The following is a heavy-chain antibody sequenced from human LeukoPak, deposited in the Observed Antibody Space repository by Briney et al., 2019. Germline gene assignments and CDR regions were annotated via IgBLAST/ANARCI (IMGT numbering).Heavy chain of an antibody. CDR1: GDSISSGSYY. J-gene: IGHJ4*02. Sequence: PSETLSLTCTVSGDSISSGSYYWSWIRQPAGKGLEWIGRIHTSARTNYNPPLKSRVTISADTSKNQFSLKLSSVTAADTAVYYCARGVTYYYDSSGYLYWGQGTLVTVSS. CDR3: ARGVTYYYDSSGYLY. D-gene: IGHD3-22*01. CDR2: IHTSART. V-gene: IGHV4-61*02.